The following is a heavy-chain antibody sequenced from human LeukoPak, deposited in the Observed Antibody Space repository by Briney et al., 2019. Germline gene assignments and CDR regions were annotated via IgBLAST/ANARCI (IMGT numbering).Heavy chain of an antibody. V-gene: IGHV3-11*04. D-gene: IGHD3-9*01. CDR3: ARGVRYFDWSFDY. J-gene: IGHJ4*02. CDR2: ISSSGSTI. Sequence: GGSLRLSCAASGFTFSDYYMSWIRQAPGKGLEWVSYISSSGSTIYYAVSVKGRFTISRDNAKNSLYLQMNSLRAEDTAVYYCARGVRYFDWSFDYWGQGTLVTVSS. CDR1: GFTFSDYY.